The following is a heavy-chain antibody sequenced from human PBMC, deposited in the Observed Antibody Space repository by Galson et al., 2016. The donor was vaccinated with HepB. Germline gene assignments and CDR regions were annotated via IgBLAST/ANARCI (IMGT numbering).Heavy chain of an antibody. D-gene: IGHD3-22*01. Sequence: SETLSLTCVVSGVSLSSRNWWSWVRQAPGKGLEWVGEIYHTGAANYNPALKSRVTIAVDKSKNQFSLKLNSVTAADTAVYYCAGVQTGNVSRGYFSSWGQGTLVTVSS. V-gene: IGHV4/OR15-8*01. J-gene: IGHJ5*02. CDR3: AGVQTGNVSRGYFSS. CDR2: IYHTGAA. CDR1: GVSLSSRNW.